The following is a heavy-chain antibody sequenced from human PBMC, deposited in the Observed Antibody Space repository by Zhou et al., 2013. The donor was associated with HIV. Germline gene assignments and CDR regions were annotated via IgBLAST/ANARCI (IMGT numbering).Heavy chain of an antibody. CDR2: ISSYNGHT. CDR3: ARAYSTAWYGGGFYYMDV. J-gene: IGHJ6*03. D-gene: IGHD4-4*01. Sequence: QVQLLQSGAEVKKPGASVKVSCKASGFTFTGFGISWVRQAPGQGLEWMGWISSYNGHTNYAQKFQGRLTVTTDTSTSTAYMELRSLASDDTAVYYCARAYSTAWYGGGFYYMDVVGVRGPRSPSP. CDR1: GFTFTGFG. V-gene: IGHV1-18*01.